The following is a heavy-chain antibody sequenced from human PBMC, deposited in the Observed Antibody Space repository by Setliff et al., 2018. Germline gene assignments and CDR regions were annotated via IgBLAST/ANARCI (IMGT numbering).Heavy chain of an antibody. CDR2: ISPYNGNT. CDR1: GYTFTSYG. J-gene: IGHJ4*02. D-gene: IGHD5-12*01. Sequence: ASVKVSCKASGYTFTSYGISWVRQAPGQGLEWMGWISPYNGNTNYAQKLQGRVTMTTDTSTSTAYMELRSLRSDDTAVYFCARDQGYSGYGNFDFWGQGTLVTVSS. V-gene: IGHV1-18*01. CDR3: ARDQGYSGYGNFDF.